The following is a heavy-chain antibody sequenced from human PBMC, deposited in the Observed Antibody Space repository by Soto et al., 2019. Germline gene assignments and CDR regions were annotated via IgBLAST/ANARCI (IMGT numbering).Heavy chain of an antibody. D-gene: IGHD3-3*01. J-gene: IGHJ6*02. CDR3: ARDLEYYDFWSGSEAHYGMDV. Sequence: KPGGSLRLSCAASGFTFSSYSMNWVRQAPGKGLEWVSSISSSSSYIYYADSVKGRFTISRDNAKNSLYLQMNSLRAEDTAVYYCARDLEYYDFWSGSEAHYGMDVWGQGTTVTVSS. CDR2: ISSSSSYI. V-gene: IGHV3-21*01. CDR1: GFTFSSYS.